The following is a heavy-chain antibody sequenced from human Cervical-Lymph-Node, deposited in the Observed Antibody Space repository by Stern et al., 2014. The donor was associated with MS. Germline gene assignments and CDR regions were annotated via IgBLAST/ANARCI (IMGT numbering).Heavy chain of an antibody. CDR3: ARSGSDSSSNDY. D-gene: IGHD1-26*01. CDR2: IYPDDSDN. Sequence: VQLVQSGAEVKKPGESLKISCKGSGYSFTNYWIGWVRQMPGKGLEWMGIIYPDDSDNRYNPSFPGPVTISADQSISTAYLQWGSLKASDTAMYYCARSGSDSSSNDYWGQGTLVTVSS. J-gene: IGHJ4*02. CDR1: GYSFTNYW. V-gene: IGHV5-51*01.